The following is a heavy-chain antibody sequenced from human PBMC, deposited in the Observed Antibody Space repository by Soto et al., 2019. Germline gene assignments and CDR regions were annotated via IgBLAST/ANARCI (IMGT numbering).Heavy chain of an antibody. CDR2: IYYSGST. Sequence: QLQLQESGPGLVKPSETLSLTCTVSGGSISSSSYYWGWIRQPPGKGLEWIGSIYYSGSTYYNPSLNSRVTVPVDTSKNQFALNLSSVTAADTAVYYCARHRTYRSSSGEDAFDNWGQGTMVTVSS. CDR1: GGSISSSSYY. V-gene: IGHV4-39*01. D-gene: IGHD6-6*01. J-gene: IGHJ3*02. CDR3: ARHRTYRSSSGEDAFDN.